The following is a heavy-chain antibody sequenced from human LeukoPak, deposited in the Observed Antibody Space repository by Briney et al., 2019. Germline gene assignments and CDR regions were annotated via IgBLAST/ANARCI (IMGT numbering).Heavy chain of an antibody. V-gene: IGHV4-59*01. CDR1: GASISSYY. CDR2: LSYSGST. Sequence: SETLSLTCSVSGASISSYYWGWIRQPPGKGLEWVGYLSYSGSTNYNPSLKSRVTISVDTSKNQFSLQLSSVTAADTAVYYCARDGVGATMGLDYWGQGNLVTVSS. J-gene: IGHJ4*02. CDR3: ARDGVGATMGLDY. D-gene: IGHD1-26*01.